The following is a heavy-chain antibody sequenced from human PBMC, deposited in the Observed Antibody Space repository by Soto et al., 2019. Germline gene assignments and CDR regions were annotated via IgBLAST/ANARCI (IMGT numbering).Heavy chain of an antibody. CDR1: GDSVSSHSAT. CDR2: TYYRSQWYN. V-gene: IGHV6-1*01. J-gene: IGHJ5*01. Sequence: SQTLSLTCAISGDSVSSHSATWVWIRQSPSRGLEWLGRTYYRSQWYNDYAVSVAGRITISPDTSNNQLSLHLNSVTPDDTAVYYCARLIGNSWLDSWGQGTLVTVSS. CDR3: ARLIGNSWLDS. D-gene: IGHD2-8*01.